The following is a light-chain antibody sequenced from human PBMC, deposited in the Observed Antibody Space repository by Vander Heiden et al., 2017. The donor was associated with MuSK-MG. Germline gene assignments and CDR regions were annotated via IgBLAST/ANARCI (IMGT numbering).Light chain of an antibody. CDR2: GAS. V-gene: IGKV3-20*01. Sequence: EIVLTQSPGTRSLSPGERATLSCRASQSVSSSYLAWYQHKPGQAPRLLIYGASSRATGIPDRFSGSGSGTDFTLTISRLEPEDFAVYYCQQYGSSPRLTFGGGTKVEIK. J-gene: IGKJ4*01. CDR1: QSVSSSY. CDR3: QQYGSSPRLT.